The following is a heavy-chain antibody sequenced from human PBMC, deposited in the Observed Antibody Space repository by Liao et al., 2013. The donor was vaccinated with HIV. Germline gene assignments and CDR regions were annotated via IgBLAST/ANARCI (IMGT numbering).Heavy chain of an antibody. CDR1: GGSISSGSYY. Sequence: QVQLQESGPGLVKPSQTLSLTCTVSGGSISSGSYYWSWIRQPAGKGLEWLGRIYTTGSTNYNTSLKSRVTMSVDTSRNQFSLNLTSVTAADTAVYYCARGSKRRRAFDVWGTGTLVTVSS. D-gene: IGHD6-6*01. V-gene: IGHV4-61*02. CDR3: ARGSKRRRAFDV. CDR2: IYTTGST. J-gene: IGHJ3*01.